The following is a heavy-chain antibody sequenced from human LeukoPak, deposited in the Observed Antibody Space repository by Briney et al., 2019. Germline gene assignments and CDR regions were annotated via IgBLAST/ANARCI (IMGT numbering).Heavy chain of an antibody. J-gene: IGHJ5*02. CDR3: ARGSRYFFWFDP. CDR1: GGSISGYY. D-gene: IGHD3-9*01. Sequence: SETLSLTCTVYGGSISGYYWSWIRQPPGKGLEWIGDIYYSGSTNYNPSLKSRVTISVDTSKNQFSLKLSSVTAADTAVYYGARGSRYFFWFDPWGQGTLVTVSS. V-gene: IGHV4-59*08. CDR2: IYYSGST.